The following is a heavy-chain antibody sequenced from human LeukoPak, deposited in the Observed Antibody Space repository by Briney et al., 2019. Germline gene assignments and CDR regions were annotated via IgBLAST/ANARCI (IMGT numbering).Heavy chain of an antibody. D-gene: IGHD5-12*01. CDR2: IYDSGSI. Sequence: PSETLSLTCTVSGGSISSYYGSWIWQPPGKGLEWIGYIYDSGSINYNPSIKRRVTISLDTSKNQFSLKLYSVTAADTAVYYCARGGSGYDSFYYYGMDVWGQGTTVTVSS. CDR1: GGSISSYY. CDR3: ARGGSGYDSFYYYGMDV. J-gene: IGHJ6*02. V-gene: IGHV4-59*01.